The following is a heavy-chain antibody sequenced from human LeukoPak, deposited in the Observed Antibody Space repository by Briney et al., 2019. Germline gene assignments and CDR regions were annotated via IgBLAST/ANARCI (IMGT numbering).Heavy chain of an antibody. CDR2: ISSSSSTI. V-gene: IGHV3-48*04. CDR1: GFTFSSYS. J-gene: IGHJ4*02. Sequence: GGSLRLSCAASGFTFSSYSMNWVRQAPGKGLEWVSYISSSSSTIYYADSVKGRFTISRDNAKNSLYLQMNSLRAEDTAVYYCARGTLSIAVASWGQGTLVTVSS. CDR3: ARGTLSIAVAS. D-gene: IGHD6-19*01.